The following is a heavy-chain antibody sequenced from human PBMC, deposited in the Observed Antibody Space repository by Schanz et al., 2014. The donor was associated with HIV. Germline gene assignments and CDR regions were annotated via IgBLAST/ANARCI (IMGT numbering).Heavy chain of an antibody. D-gene: IGHD5-12*01. CDR3: ARKMSISNQWLRALYSNYGMDV. Sequence: QVHLVQSGAEVKKPGASVKVSCKASGYTFTSYDINWVRQATGQGLEWMGWMNPNSGNTGFAQKFQGRVTMTRNTSINTAYMEVSGLKSADTAVYYCARKMSISNQWLRALYSNYGMDVWGQGTTVTVSS. CDR1: GYTFTSYD. J-gene: IGHJ6*02. V-gene: IGHV1-8*01. CDR2: MNPNSGNT.